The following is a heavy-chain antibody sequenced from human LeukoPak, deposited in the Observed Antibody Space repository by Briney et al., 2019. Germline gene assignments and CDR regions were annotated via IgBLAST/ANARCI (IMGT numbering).Heavy chain of an antibody. CDR2: IRSKSNTYAT. Sequence: GGSLKLSCAASGFTFSGSSIHWVRQASGKGLEWVGRIRSKSNTYATAYAASVKGRFTISRDDSKNTAHLQMNSLKTEDTAVYYCTSSPEAEYFQHWGQGTLVTVSS. V-gene: IGHV3-73*01. CDR1: GFTFSGSS. D-gene: IGHD3/OR15-3a*01. J-gene: IGHJ1*01. CDR3: TSSPEAEYFQH.